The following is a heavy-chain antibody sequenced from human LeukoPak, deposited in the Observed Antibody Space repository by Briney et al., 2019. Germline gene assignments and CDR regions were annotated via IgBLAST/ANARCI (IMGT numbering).Heavy chain of an antibody. CDR3: ARGHDSSGP. V-gene: IGHV3-30-3*01. J-gene: IGHJ5*02. CDR2: ISYDGSNK. Sequence: PGGSLRLSCAASGFTFSSYAMHWVRQAPGKGLEWVAVISYDGSNKYYADSVKGRFTISRDNSKNTLYLQMNSLRAEDTAAYYCARGHDSSGPWGQGTLVTVSS. CDR1: GFTFSSYA. D-gene: IGHD3-22*01.